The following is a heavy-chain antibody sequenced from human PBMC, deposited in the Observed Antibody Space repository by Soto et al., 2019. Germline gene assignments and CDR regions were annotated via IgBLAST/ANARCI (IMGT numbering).Heavy chain of an antibody. V-gene: IGHV3-30-3*01. CDR3: ARVGCSSFWCVTQFDN. CDR2: ISFDGNNI. CDR1: GFNFSFYA. Sequence: VQLVESGGGVVQPGRSLRLSCASSGFNFSFYAMHWVRQTPGKGLEWVAVISFDGNNIYYADSVRGRFTISRDSSSSMLYLQMNNLKPEDSAIYYCARVGCSSFWCVTQFDNWGQGTLVTVSS. J-gene: IGHJ4*02. D-gene: IGHD3-3*01.